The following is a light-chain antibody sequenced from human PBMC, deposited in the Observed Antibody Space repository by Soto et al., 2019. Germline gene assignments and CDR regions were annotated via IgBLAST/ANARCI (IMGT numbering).Light chain of an antibody. CDR2: GAS. CDR1: QSIITI. V-gene: IGKV3-15*01. CDR3: QQYNNWPIT. J-gene: IGKJ5*01. Sequence: LRQSTATLSVSSGERATFSCRASQSIITILAWYQHKPGQPPRLLIYGASTRATGIPDRFSGGGSGTEFTLTICSLQSEDFAVYYCQQYNNWPITFGHGTRLEI.